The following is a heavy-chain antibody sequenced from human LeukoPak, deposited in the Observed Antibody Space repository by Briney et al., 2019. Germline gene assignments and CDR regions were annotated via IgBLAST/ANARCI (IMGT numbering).Heavy chain of an antibody. CDR2: IIPILGIA. D-gene: IGHD3-3*01. Sequence: SVKVSCKASGGTFSSSAISWVRQAPGQGLEWMGRIIPILGIANYAQKFQGRVTMTRNTSISTAYMELSSLRSEDTAVYYCARERDPSTYYDFWSGYHNYYYYGMDVWGQGTTVTVSS. CDR3: ARERDPSTYYDFWSGYHNYYYYGMDV. CDR1: GGTFSSSA. J-gene: IGHJ6*02. V-gene: IGHV1-69*04.